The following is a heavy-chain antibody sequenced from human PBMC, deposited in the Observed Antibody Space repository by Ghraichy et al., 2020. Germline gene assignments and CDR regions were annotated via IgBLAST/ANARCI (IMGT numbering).Heavy chain of an antibody. Sequence: SVKVSCKASGGTFSSYAISWVRQAPGQGLEWMGGIIPIFGTANYAQKFQGRVTITADESTSTAYMELSSLRSEDTAVYYCASEAATHVYYYYGMDVWGQGTTVTVSS. V-gene: IGHV1-69*13. J-gene: IGHJ6*02. CDR1: GGTFSSYA. CDR3: ASEAATHVYYYYGMDV. CDR2: IIPIFGTA. D-gene: IGHD2-15*01.